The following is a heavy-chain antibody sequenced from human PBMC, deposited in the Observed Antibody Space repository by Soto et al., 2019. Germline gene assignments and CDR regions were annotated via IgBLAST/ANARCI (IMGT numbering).Heavy chain of an antibody. V-gene: IGHV1-18*01. J-gene: IGHJ5*02. CDR1: GYTFTSYG. Sequence: ASVKVSCKTFGYTFTSYGIGWARQAPGQGLEWMGWISAYNGNTNYAQKLQGRVTMTTDTSTSTAYMELRSLRSDDTAVYYCARAEYSSSWYDPWGQGTLVTVSS. CDR3: ARAEYSSSWYDP. CDR2: ISAYNGNT. D-gene: IGHD6-13*01.